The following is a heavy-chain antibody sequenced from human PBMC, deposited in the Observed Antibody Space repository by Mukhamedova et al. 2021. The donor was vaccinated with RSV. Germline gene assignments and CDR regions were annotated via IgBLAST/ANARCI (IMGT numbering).Heavy chain of an antibody. V-gene: IGHV3-64D*06. D-gene: IGHD5/OR15-5a*01. Sequence: GLEYVSAINNDGGTPYYADSVKGRFTISRDNSRNTLYLHMSSLRTEDTAVYYCVRVYEGIWYFDLWGRGTLVTVSS. CDR3: VRVYEGIWYFDL. CDR2: INNDGGTP. J-gene: IGHJ2*01.